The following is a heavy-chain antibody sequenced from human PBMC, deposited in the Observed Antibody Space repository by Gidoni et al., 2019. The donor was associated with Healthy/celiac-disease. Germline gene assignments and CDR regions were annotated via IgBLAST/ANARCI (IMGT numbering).Heavy chain of an antibody. J-gene: IGHJ3*02. D-gene: IGHD3-22*01. CDR3: ARETYYYDSSGYSAFDI. Sequence: QVQLVQSGAEVKKPGASVKVSCKASGYTFTSYAMHWVRQAPGQRLEWMGWINAGNGNTKYSQKFQGRVTITRDTSASTAYMELSSLRSEDTAVYYCARETYYYDSSGYSAFDIWGQGTMVTVSS. CDR1: GYTFTSYA. V-gene: IGHV1-3*01. CDR2: INAGNGNT.